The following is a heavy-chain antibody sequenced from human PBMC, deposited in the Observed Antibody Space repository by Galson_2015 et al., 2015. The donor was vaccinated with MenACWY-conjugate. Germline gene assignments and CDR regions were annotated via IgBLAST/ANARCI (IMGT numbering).Heavy chain of an antibody. V-gene: IGHV4-59*01. CDR2: VYYSGST. J-gene: IGHJ4*02. CDR1: GGSISSSC. Sequence: SETLSLTCTVSGGSISSSCWNWIRQPPGQGLEWIGYVYYSGSTNYNPSLKSRVTISVDTSKNQFSLKLTSVTAANTAVYYCARDISMVRGVMGLWGQGTLVTVSS. D-gene: IGHD3-10*01. CDR3: ARDISMVRGVMGL.